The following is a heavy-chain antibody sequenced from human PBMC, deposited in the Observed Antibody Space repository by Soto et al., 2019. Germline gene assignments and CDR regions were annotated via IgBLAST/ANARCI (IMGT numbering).Heavy chain of an antibody. V-gene: IGHV3-33*01. CDR1: GFTFYSYG. J-gene: IGHJ4*02. CDR3: AVECSSVSCYYSLSNY. Sequence: GGSLRLSCAASGFTFYSYGMHWVRQAPGKGLEWVAHIWFDGSDKYYADSVKGRFTISRDNSENTVSLHMNSLRTEDTAVYYCAVECSSVSCYYSLSNYWGQGTRVTVSS. D-gene: IGHD2-2*01. CDR2: IWFDGSDK.